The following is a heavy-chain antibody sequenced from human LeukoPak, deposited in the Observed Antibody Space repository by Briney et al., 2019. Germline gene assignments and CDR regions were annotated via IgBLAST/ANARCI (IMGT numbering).Heavy chain of an antibody. D-gene: IGHD5-12*01. V-gene: IGHV4-59*01. CDR2: IYYSGST. Sequence: PSETLSLTCTVSGGSISSYYWSWIRQPPGKGLEWIGYIYYSGSTNYNPSLKSRVTISVDTSKNQFSLKLSSVTAADTAVYYCARDPIVAAYFDYWGQGTLVTVSS. J-gene: IGHJ4*02. CDR3: ARDPIVAAYFDY. CDR1: GGSISSYY.